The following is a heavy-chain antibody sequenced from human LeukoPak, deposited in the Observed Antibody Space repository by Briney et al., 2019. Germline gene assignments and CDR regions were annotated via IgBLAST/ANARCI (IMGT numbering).Heavy chain of an antibody. Sequence: ASVKVSCKASGYTFTGYYMHWVRQAPAQGLEWMGWINPNSGGTNYAQKFQGRVTMTRDTSISTAYMELSRLRSDDTAVYYCARVKSGASFIDYWGQGTLVTVSS. CDR2: INPNSGGT. D-gene: IGHD1-26*01. CDR3: ARVKSGASFIDY. CDR1: GYTFTGYY. V-gene: IGHV1-2*02. J-gene: IGHJ4*02.